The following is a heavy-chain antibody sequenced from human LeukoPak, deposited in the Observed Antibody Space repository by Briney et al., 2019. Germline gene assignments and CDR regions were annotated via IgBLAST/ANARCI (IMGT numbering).Heavy chain of an antibody. V-gene: IGHV1-2*02. CDR2: INPNSGGT. CDR3: ARGGSWFGELYPPGY. J-gene: IGHJ4*02. Sequence: ASVKVSCKASGYTFTGYYMHWVRQAPGQGLEWMGWINPNSGGTNYAQKFQGRVTMTRDTSISTAYMELSRLRSDDTAVYYCARGGSWFGELYPPGYWGQETLVTVSS. D-gene: IGHD3-10*01. CDR1: GYTFTGYY.